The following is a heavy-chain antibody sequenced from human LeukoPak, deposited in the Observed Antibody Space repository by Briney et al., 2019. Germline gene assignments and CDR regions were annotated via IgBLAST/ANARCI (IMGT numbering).Heavy chain of an antibody. D-gene: IGHD2-15*01. CDR2: INHSGST. Sequence: SETLSLTCAVYGGSFSGYYWSWIRQPPGKGLEWIGEINHSGSTNYNPSLKSRVTISVDTSKTQFSMKLSSVTAADTAVYYWARRRPYCSGGSCYLDYWGQGTLVTVSS. CDR1: GGSFSGYY. V-gene: IGHV4-34*01. J-gene: IGHJ4*02. CDR3: ARRRPYCSGGSCYLDY.